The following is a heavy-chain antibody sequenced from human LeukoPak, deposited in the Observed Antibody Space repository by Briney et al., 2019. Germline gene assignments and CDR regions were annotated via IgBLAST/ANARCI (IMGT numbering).Heavy chain of an antibody. V-gene: IGHV3-30*02. CDR1: GFTFSSYG. CDR3: AKDDYYDSSGYYYGPTSFADY. CDR2: IRYDGSNK. J-gene: IGHJ4*02. Sequence: GGSLRLSCAASGFTFSSYGMHWVRQAPGKGLEWVAFIRYDGSNKYYADSAKGRFTISRDNSKNTLYLQMNSLRAEDTAVCYCAKDDYYDSSGYYYGPTSFADYWGQGTLVTVSS. D-gene: IGHD3-22*01.